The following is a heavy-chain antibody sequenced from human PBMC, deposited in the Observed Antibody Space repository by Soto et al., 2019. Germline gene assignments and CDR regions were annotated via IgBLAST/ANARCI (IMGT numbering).Heavy chain of an antibody. CDR3: ARDQYYYGSGSYLAYYYYGMDV. CDR2: ISYDGSNK. V-gene: IGHV3-30*03. D-gene: IGHD3-10*01. Sequence: TGGSLRLSCAASGFTFRSYWMHWVRQAPGKGLEWVAVISYDGSNKYYADSVKGRFTISRDNSKNTLYLQMNSLRAEDTAVYYCARDQYYYGSGSYLAYYYYGMDVWGQGTTVTVSS. CDR1: GFTFRSYW. J-gene: IGHJ6*02.